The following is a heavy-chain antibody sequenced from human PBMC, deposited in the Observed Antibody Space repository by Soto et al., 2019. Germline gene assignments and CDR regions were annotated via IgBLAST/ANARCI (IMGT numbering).Heavy chain of an antibody. V-gene: IGHV3-33*01. CDR3: ARWGIAAGDY. J-gene: IGHJ4*02. CDR1: GFTFSSYG. Sequence: QVQLVESGGGVVQPGRSLRLSCAASGFTFSSYGMHWVRQAPGKGLEWVAVIWYDGSKKYYADSVKGRFTISRDNSKNTLYLQMNSLGAEDKAVYCCARWGIAAGDYWGQGTLVTVSS. D-gene: IGHD6-13*01. CDR2: IWYDGSKK.